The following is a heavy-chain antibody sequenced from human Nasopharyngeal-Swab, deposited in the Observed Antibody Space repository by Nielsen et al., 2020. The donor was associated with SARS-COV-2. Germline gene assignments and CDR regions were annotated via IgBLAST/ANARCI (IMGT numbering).Heavy chain of an antibody. CDR3: ASNTGPYYDSSGYYLDY. V-gene: IGHV1-8*01. D-gene: IGHD3-22*01. J-gene: IGHJ4*02. CDR2: MNPNSGNT. Sequence: ASVKVSCKASGYTFTSYDINWVRQATGQGLEWMGWMNPNSGNTGYAQKFQGRVTMTRNTSISTAYMELSSLRSEDAAVYYCASNTGPYYDSSGYYLDYWGQGTLVTVSS. CDR1: GYTFTSYD.